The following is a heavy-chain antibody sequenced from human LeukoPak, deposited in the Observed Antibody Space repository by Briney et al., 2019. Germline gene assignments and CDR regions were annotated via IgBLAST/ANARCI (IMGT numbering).Heavy chain of an antibody. CDR2: INSDGSTT. D-gene: IGHD3-22*01. V-gene: IGHV3-74*01. CDR3: ARGMKFYHSSGYSYGIFAFDI. Sequence: GGSLRLSCAASGFTFSDYWMQWVRQAPGKGLVWVSRINSDGSTTTYADSVKGRFAISRDNAKNTLYLQMDSMSAEDTAVYYCARGMKFYHSSGYSYGIFAFDIWGQGTLVTVSS. CDR1: GFTFSDYW. J-gene: IGHJ3*02.